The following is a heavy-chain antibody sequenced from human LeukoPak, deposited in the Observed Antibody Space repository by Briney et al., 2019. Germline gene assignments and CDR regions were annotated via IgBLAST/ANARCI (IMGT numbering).Heavy chain of an antibody. CDR3: AKDRMVRGVISDAFDI. D-gene: IGHD3-10*01. V-gene: IGHV3-30*18. CDR2: ISYDGSNK. CDR1: GLIVSSNY. J-gene: IGHJ3*02. Sequence: PGGSLRLSCAASGLIVSSNYMHWVRQAPGKGLEWVAVISYDGSNKYYADSVKGRFTISRDNSKNTLYLQMNSLRAEDTAVYYCAKDRMVRGVISDAFDIWGQGTMVTVSS.